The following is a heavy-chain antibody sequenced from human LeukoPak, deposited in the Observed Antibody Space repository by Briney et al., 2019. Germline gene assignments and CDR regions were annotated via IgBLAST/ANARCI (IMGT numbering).Heavy chain of an antibody. Sequence: PGGSLRLSCAASGFTFSNYWMHWVRQAPGKGLVCVSRLNADGNSITYADSVRGRFTISRDNAKNTVHLQMNSLRVEDTAIYFCAGAYSAYDPFDYWGQGILVTVSS. CDR1: GFTFSNYW. J-gene: IGHJ4*02. V-gene: IGHV3-74*01. CDR3: AGAYSAYDPFDY. D-gene: IGHD5-12*01. CDR2: LNADGNSI.